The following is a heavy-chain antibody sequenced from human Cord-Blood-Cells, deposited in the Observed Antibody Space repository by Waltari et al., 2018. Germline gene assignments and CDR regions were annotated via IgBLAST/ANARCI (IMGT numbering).Heavy chain of an antibody. J-gene: IGHJ2*01. CDR1: VGSISSSSYY. Sequence: QLQLQESGPGLVKPSETLSLTCTVSVGSISSSSYYWGWIRQPPGKGLGWIGSIYYSGSTYYNPSLKSRVTISVDTSKNQFSLKLSSVTAADTAVYYCARHGTPWMEKWELASGWYFDLWGRGTLVTVSS. D-gene: IGHD1-26*01. CDR2: IYYSGST. CDR3: ARHGTPWMEKWELASGWYFDL. V-gene: IGHV4-39*01.